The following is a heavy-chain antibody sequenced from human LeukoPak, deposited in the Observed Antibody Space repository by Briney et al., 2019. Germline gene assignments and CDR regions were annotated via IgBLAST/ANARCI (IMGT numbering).Heavy chain of an antibody. V-gene: IGHV3-64*01. Sequence: PGGSLRLSCAASGFTFSSYAMHWVRQAPEKGLEYISTINSDGGATYYANSVKGRFTISRDNAKNSLYLQMNSLRAEDTAVYYCARHRGGSYRDAFDIWGQGTMVTVSS. CDR3: ARHRGGSYRDAFDI. CDR2: INSDGGAT. CDR1: GFTFSSYA. D-gene: IGHD1-26*01. J-gene: IGHJ3*02.